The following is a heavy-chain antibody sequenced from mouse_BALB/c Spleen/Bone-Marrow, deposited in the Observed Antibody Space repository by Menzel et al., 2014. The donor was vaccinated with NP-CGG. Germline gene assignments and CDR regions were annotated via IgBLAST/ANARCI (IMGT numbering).Heavy chain of an antibody. CDR2: IWGDGST. CDR1: GFSLTGYG. J-gene: IGHJ4*01. V-gene: IGHV2-6-7*01. D-gene: IGHD2-4*01. Sequence: QVQLQQSGPGLVAPSQSLSITCTVSGFSLTGYGVSWVRQPPGKGLEWLGMIWGDGSTDYNSALKSRLSINKDNSKSQVFLKMNSLQTDDTARYYCARDSFLITRALDYWGRGTSVTVSS. CDR3: ARDSFLITRALDY.